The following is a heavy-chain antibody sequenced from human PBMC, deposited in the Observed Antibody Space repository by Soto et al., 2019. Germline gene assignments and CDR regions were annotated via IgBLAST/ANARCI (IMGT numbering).Heavy chain of an antibody. CDR1: GFTVSSNY. D-gene: IGHD3-22*01. Sequence: EVQLVESGGGFIQPGGSLRLSCAASGFTVSSNYMSWVRQAPGKGLEWVSVIYSGGSTCYADSVKGRFTISRDNSKNTLYLQMNSLRAEDTAVYYCARDRVESGYPEYFQHWGQGTLVTVSS. CDR2: IYSGGST. V-gene: IGHV3-53*01. J-gene: IGHJ1*01. CDR3: ARDRVESGYPEYFQH.